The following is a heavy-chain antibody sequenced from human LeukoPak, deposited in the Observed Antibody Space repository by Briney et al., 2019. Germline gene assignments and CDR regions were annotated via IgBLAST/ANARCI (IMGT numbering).Heavy chain of an antibody. CDR3: ARDGHMVRGVMTY. V-gene: IGHV3-30*03. CDR1: GFSFSSYG. Sequence: GGSLRLSCAASGFSFSSYGMHWVRQAPGKGLEWVAVISYDGTNKYYADSVKGRFTISRDNSKNTLYLQMNSLRAEDTAVYYCARDGHMVRGVMTYWGQGTLVTVSS. D-gene: IGHD3-10*01. CDR2: ISYDGTNK. J-gene: IGHJ4*02.